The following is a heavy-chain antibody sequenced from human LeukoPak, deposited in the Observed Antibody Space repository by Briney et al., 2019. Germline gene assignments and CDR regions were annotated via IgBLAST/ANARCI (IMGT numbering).Heavy chain of an antibody. CDR1: GFTFSSYA. Sequence: GGSLRLSCAASGFTFSSYAMHWVRQAPGKGLEWVAVISYDGSNKYYADSVKGRFTISRDNSKNTLYLQMNSLRAEDTAVYYCARDFSRKAYYFDYWGQGTLVTVSS. CDR2: ISYDGSNK. D-gene: IGHD2-2*01. V-gene: IGHV3-30*04. CDR3: ARDFSRKAYYFDY. J-gene: IGHJ4*02.